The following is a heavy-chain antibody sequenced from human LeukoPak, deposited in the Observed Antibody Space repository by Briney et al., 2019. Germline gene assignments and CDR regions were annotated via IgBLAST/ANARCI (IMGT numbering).Heavy chain of an antibody. Sequence: ASVKVSCKASGYTFTSYDSNWVRQATGQGLEGVGWMNPNSGNTGYAQKFQGRVTMTRNTSISTAYMELSSLRSEDTAVYYCARCYYDSSASSWEWFDPWGQGTLVTVSS. CDR2: MNPNSGNT. J-gene: IGHJ5*02. D-gene: IGHD3-22*01. V-gene: IGHV1-8*01. CDR1: GYTFTSYD. CDR3: ARCYYDSSASSWEWFDP.